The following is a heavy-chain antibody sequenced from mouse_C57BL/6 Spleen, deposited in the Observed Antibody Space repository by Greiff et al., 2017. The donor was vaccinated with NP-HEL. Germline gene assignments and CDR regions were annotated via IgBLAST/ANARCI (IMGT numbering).Heavy chain of an antibody. V-gene: IGHV10-3*01. CDR2: IRSKSSNYAT. D-gene: IGHD2-5*01. J-gene: IGHJ3*01. CDR3: GYYSNYVGFAY. CDR1: GFTFNTYA. Sequence: EVQGVESGGGLVQPKGSLKLSCAASGFTFNTYAMHWVRQAPGKGLEWVARIRSKSSNYATYYADSVKDRFTISRDDSQSMLYLQMNNLKTEDTAMYYWGYYSNYVGFAYWGQGTLVTVSA.